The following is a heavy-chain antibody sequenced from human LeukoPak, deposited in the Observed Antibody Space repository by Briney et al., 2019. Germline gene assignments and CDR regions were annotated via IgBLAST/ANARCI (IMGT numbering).Heavy chain of an antibody. V-gene: IGHV3-23*01. D-gene: IGHD3-9*01. Sequence: GGSLRLSCAASGFTFSSYWMSWVRQAPGKGLEWVSAISGSGGSTYYADSVKGRFTISRDNSKNTLYLQMNSLRAEDTAVYYCAKSRYFDWFSPFDAFDIWGQGTMVTVSS. CDR3: AKSRYFDWFSPFDAFDI. CDR2: ISGSGGST. J-gene: IGHJ3*02. CDR1: GFTFSSYW.